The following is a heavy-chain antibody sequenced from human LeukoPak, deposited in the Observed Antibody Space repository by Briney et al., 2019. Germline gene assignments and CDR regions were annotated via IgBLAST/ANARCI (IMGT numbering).Heavy chain of an antibody. Sequence: SETLSLTCTVSRGSISSYYWSWIRQPPGKGLEWIGYIYYSGGTNYNPSLKSRVTISVDTSKNQFSLKLSSVTAADTAVYYCARGAAASAGFDYWGQGTLVTVSS. V-gene: IGHV4-59*01. D-gene: IGHD6-13*01. CDR2: IYYSGGT. CDR3: ARGAAASAGFDY. J-gene: IGHJ4*02. CDR1: RGSISSYY.